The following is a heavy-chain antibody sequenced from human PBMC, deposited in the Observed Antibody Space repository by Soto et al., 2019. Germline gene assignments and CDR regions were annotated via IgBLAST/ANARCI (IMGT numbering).Heavy chain of an antibody. CDR2: ISSSGSTI. V-gene: IGHV3-48*03. Sequence: EVQLVESGGGLVQPGGSLRLSCAASGFTFSSYEMNWVRQAPGKGLEWVSYISSSGSTIYYTDSVKGRFTISRDNAKNSLYLQMNSLRAEDTAVYYCAREEYGSGSYLDYWGQGTLVTVSS. CDR3: AREEYGSGSYLDY. D-gene: IGHD3-10*01. CDR1: GFTFSSYE. J-gene: IGHJ4*02.